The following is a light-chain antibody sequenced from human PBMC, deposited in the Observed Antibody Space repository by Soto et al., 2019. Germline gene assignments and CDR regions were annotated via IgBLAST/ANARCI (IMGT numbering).Light chain of an antibody. CDR3: QQCRNWPLT. CDR2: DAS. J-gene: IGKJ4*01. V-gene: IGKV3-15*01. Sequence: EIVMTQSPATLSVSPGEGATLSCKASQNVYNNLAWYQQRPGQPPRLLIYDASTRATGISARFSGSGYGTEFTLTIGGLQSEDFAVYFCQQCRNWPLTFGGGTKVEIK. CDR1: QNVYNN.